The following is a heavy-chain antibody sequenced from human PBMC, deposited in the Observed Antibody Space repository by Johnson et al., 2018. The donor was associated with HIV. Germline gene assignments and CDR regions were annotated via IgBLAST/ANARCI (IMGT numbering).Heavy chain of an antibody. D-gene: IGHD3-16*01. Sequence: QVQLVESGGGLVKPGGSLRLSCAASGFTFSDYYMSWIRQAPGKGLAWVSYITGSGTVVYYADSVKGRFTISRDNAKNSLYRQMNSLRADDTAVYYCARGGSDVFDIWGRGTMVTVSS. J-gene: IGHJ3*02. CDR1: GFTFSDYY. CDR2: ITGSGTVV. V-gene: IGHV3-11*04. CDR3: ARGGSDVFDI.